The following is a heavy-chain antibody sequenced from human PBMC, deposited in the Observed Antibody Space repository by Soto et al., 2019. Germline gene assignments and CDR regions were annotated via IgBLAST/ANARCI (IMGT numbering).Heavy chain of an antibody. CDR1: GFTFSSSV. V-gene: IGHV3-33*01. Sequence: PGGSLRLSCAASGFTFSSSVVHWVRQAPGKGLEWVAVISSDESNEDYADSVKGRFSISRDNSKNTPYLQMSSLRADDTAVYYCARGLIKLAGGAFDIWGQGTMVTVSS. D-gene: IGHD3-16*01. J-gene: IGHJ3*02. CDR3: ARGLIKLAGGAFDI. CDR2: ISSDESNE.